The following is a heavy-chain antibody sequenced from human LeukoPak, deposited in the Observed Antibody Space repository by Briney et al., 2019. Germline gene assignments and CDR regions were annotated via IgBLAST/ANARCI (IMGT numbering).Heavy chain of an antibody. CDR1: GFTFSSYD. Sequence: PGGSLRLSCAASGFTFSSYDMHWVRQATGKGLEWVSAIGTAGDPYYPGSVKGRFPISRENAKNSLYLQMNSLRAGDTAVYYCARGGFGGYSYGPNIDYWGQGTLVTVSS. CDR3: ARGGFGGYSYGPNIDY. CDR2: IGTAGDP. J-gene: IGHJ4*02. V-gene: IGHV3-13*05. D-gene: IGHD5-18*01.